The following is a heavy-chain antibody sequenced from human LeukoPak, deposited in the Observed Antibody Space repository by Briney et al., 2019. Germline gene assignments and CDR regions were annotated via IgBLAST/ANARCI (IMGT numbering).Heavy chain of an antibody. CDR1: GDSVSSNSAA. CDR2: TYYRSKWYN. J-gene: IGHJ5*02. Sequence: SQTLSLTCAISGDSVSSNSAAWNWIRQSPSRGLEWLGRTYYRSKWYNDYAVSVKSRITINPDTSKNQFSLQLNSETPEDTAVYYCAREGSLKYQLPLSWFDPWGQGTLVTVSS. D-gene: IGHD2-2*01. CDR3: AREGSLKYQLPLSWFDP. V-gene: IGHV6-1*01.